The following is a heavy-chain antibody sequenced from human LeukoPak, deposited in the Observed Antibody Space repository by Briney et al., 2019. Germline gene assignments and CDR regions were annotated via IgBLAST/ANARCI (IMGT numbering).Heavy chain of an antibody. Sequence: GGSLRLSCSGSGFDITAYNVTWVSHVPGKSLEWVSYISRSGSYIHYAPSVKGRFTISRDNAKRSVYLQMKSLRADDTALYYCARDPDSRGTEPPFFDHWGRGTLVTVSS. D-gene: IGHD3-22*01. CDR2: ISRSGSYI. V-gene: IGHV3-21*01. J-gene: IGHJ4*02. CDR3: ARDPDSRGTEPPFFDH. CDR1: GFDITAYN.